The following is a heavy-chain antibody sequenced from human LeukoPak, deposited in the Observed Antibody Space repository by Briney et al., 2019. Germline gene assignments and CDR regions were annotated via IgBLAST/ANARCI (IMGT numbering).Heavy chain of an antibody. CDR2: ISSTGNSI. J-gene: IGHJ3*02. Sequence: GGSLRLSCAASGFPFSFHEMNWVRQAPGKGLEWVSYISSTGNSIYYADSVKGRFTISRDNAKNSLYLQMTSLRGEDTAVYYCARASYDSSGYYRIDIWGQGTMVTVSS. V-gene: IGHV3-48*03. CDR3: ARASYDSSGYYRIDI. D-gene: IGHD3-22*01. CDR1: GFPFSFHE.